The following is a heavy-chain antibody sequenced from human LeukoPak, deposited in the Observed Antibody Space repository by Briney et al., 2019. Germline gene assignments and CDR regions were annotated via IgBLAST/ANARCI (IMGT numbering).Heavy chain of an antibody. J-gene: IGHJ4*02. CDR3: ASIPASIGFFGELYPFHY. Sequence: SETLSLTCTVSGASISSYYWSWIRQPPGKGLEWIGYIHYSGSTNYNSSLKSRVTISLDTSKNQFSLKLRFVTAADTAVYYCASIPASIGFFGELYPFHYWGQGTLVTVSS. CDR1: GASISSYY. D-gene: IGHD3-10*01. CDR2: IHYSGST. V-gene: IGHV4-59*01.